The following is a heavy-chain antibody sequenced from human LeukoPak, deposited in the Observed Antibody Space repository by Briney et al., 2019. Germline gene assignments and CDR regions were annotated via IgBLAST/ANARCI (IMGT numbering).Heavy chain of an antibody. V-gene: IGHV1-2*02. J-gene: IGHJ6*02. CDR3: ASGLLWFGAHYYYGMDV. Sequence: ASVKVSCKASGYTFTGYYMQWVRQAPGQGLEWMGWINPNSGGTNYAQKFQGRVTMTRDTSISTAYMELSRLRSDDTAVYYCASGLLWFGAHYYYGMDVWGQGTTVTVSS. CDR1: GYTFTGYY. D-gene: IGHD3-10*01. CDR2: INPNSGGT.